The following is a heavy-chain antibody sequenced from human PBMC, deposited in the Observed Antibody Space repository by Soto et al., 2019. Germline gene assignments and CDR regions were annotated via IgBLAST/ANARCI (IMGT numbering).Heavy chain of an antibody. J-gene: IGHJ5*02. Sequence: GGSLKLSCAASGFTFSGSAMHWVRQASGKGLEWVGRIRSKANSYATAYAASVKGRFTISRDDSKNTAYLQMNSLKTEDTAVYYCTRQSLDWNYFSGWFDPWGQGTLVTVSS. CDR3: TRQSLDWNYFSGWFDP. D-gene: IGHD1-7*01. V-gene: IGHV3-73*01. CDR1: GFTFSGSA. CDR2: IRSKANSYAT.